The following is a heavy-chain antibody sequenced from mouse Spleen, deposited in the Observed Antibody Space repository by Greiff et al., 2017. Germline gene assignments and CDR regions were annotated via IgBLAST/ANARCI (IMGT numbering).Heavy chain of an antibody. Sequence: VQLQQSGPELVKPGASVKISCKASGYSFTGYYMNWVKQSPEKSLEWIGEINPSTGGTTYNQKFKAKATLTVDKSSSTAYMQLKSLTSEDSAVYYCAKNGLLYAMDYWGQGTSVTVSS. CDR2: INPSTGGT. V-gene: IGHV1-42*01. D-gene: IGHD2-10*01. CDR3: AKNGLLYAMDY. CDR1: GYSFTGYY. J-gene: IGHJ4*01.